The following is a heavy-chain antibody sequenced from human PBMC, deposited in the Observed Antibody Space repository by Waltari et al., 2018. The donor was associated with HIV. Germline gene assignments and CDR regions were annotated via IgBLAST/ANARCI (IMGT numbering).Heavy chain of an antibody. Sequence: QVQLQQWGAGLLKPSETLSLTCAVYGGSFSGYYWSWIRQPPGKGLEWIGEINHSGSTNYNPSLKSRVTISVDTSKNQFSLKLSSVTAADTAVYYCARGPGSSSWSHLGGDYWGQGTLVTVSS. V-gene: IGHV4-34*01. CDR1: GGSFSGYY. J-gene: IGHJ4*02. CDR3: ARGPGSSSWSHLGGDY. D-gene: IGHD6-13*01. CDR2: INHSGST.